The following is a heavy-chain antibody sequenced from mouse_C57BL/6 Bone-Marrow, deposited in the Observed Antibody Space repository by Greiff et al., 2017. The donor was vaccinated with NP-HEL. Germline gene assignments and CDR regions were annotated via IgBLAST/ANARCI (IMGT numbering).Heavy chain of an antibody. CDR2: ISSGGSYP. CDR3: ARHYYSNYFDY. J-gene: IGHJ2*01. CDR1: GFTFSSYG. Sequence: EVQLVESGGDLVKPGGSLKLSCAASGFTFSSYGMSWVRQTPDKRLEWVATISSGGSYPYYPDSVKGRFTISRDNAKNTLYLQMSSLKSEDTAMYYCARHYYSNYFDYWGQGTTLTVSS. V-gene: IGHV5-6*01. D-gene: IGHD2-5*01.